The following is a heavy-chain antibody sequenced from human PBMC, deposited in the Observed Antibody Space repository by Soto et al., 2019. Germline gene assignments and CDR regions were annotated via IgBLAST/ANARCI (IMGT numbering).Heavy chain of an antibody. D-gene: IGHD1-1*01. CDR1: GFTFSNAW. V-gene: IGHV3-15*01. Sequence: PGGSLRLSCAASGFTFSNAWMSWVRQAPGKGLGWVSRIKSKTDGGTTDYAAPVKGRFTISRDDSKNTLYLQMNSLKTEDTAVYYCFRYALDYWGQGTLVTVSS. CDR2: IKSKTDGGTT. CDR3: FRYALDY. J-gene: IGHJ4*02.